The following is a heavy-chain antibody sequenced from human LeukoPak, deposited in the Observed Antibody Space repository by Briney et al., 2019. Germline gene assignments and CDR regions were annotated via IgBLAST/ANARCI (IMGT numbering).Heavy chain of an antibody. D-gene: IGHD6-19*01. CDR2: IRNDGSKS. J-gene: IGHJ4*02. CDR1: GFTFSSYG. Sequence: SGRSLRLSCAASGFTFSSYGMHWVRQAPGKGLEWVAVIRNDGSKSNYPDSVKGRFTISRDDSKNTLFLQVSSLRVEDTAVYYCARFRSGWYMDYWGQGTLVTVSS. CDR3: ARFRSGWYMDY. V-gene: IGHV3-33*01.